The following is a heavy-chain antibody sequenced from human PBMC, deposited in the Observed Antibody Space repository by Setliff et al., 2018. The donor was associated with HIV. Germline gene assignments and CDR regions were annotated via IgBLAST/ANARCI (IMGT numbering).Heavy chain of an antibody. D-gene: IGHD3-9*01. CDR2: IYYSGTT. V-gene: IGHV4-59*08. Sequence: SETLSLTCTVSGGSISRYYWRWIRQPPGKGLEWLGYIYYSGTTNYNPSRRSPVTISVDTSQNQFSLRLTSVTAADTALYYCGRLHYDILCPDSKRDNEFDHWGQGALGTVSS. CDR3: GRLHYDILCPDSKRDNEFDH. CDR1: GGSISRYY. J-gene: IGHJ4*02.